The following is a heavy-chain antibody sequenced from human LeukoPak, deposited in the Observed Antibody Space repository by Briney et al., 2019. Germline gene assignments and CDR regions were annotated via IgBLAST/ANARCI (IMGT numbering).Heavy chain of an antibody. Sequence: GGSLRLSCAASGFTFSTYWMSWVRQAPGKGLEWVAHIKQDGSQEYYVGSVKGRFTISRDNAKNSMYLQMNSLRVEDTAVYYCARGVPYPSWSGPHYSDYWGQGTLVTVSS. D-gene: IGHD3-3*01. CDR3: ARGVPYPSWSGPHYSDY. CDR1: GFTFSTYW. J-gene: IGHJ4*02. V-gene: IGHV3-7*01. CDR2: IKQDGSQE.